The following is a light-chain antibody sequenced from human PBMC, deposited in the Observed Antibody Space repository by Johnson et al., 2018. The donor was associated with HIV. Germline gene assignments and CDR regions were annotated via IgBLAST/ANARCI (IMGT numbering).Light chain of an antibody. V-gene: IGLV3-1*01. CDR3: GPWDTSLRGLYV. CDR1: KLGDKY. J-gene: IGLJ1*01. Sequence: VLTQPPSVSVSPGQTASITCSGDKLGDKYACWYQQKPGQSPVLVIYQDSKRPSGIPERFSGSKSGPSASLAITGLQTGDAAAYYCGPWDTSLRGLYVFGTGPSVSIL. CDR2: QDS.